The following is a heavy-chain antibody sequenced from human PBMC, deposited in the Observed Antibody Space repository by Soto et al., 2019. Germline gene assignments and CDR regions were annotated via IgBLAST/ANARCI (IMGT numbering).Heavy chain of an antibody. CDR2: IKSKTNGGTT. CDR1: GVTFSNAW. D-gene: IGHD3-9*01. CDR3: TTDKDYDIVAGYYNWFAP. Sequence: EVQLVESGGGLVKPGGSLRLSCAASGVTFSNAWMSWVRQAPGKGLEWVGRIKSKTNGGTTDYAAPVKGRFTISSDDSKNTPYLQMNSLNTEDTAVYYCTTDKDYDIVAGYYNWFAPWGRGTLVTVSS. J-gene: IGHJ5*02. V-gene: IGHV3-15*01.